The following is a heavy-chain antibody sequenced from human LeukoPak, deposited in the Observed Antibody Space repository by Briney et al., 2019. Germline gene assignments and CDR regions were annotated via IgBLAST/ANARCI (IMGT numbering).Heavy chain of an antibody. CDR2: ISSSSSYI. Sequence: GWSLRLSCAASGFTFSSYSMNGVRQAPGRGLEWVSSISSSSSYIYYADSVRGRFTISRDNAKNSLYLQMNSLRAEDTAVYYCARGPRCCRSTSCYDAFDIWGQGTMVTVSS. V-gene: IGHV3-21*01. CDR3: ARGPRCCRSTSCYDAFDI. CDR1: GFTFSSYS. J-gene: IGHJ3*02. D-gene: IGHD2-2*01.